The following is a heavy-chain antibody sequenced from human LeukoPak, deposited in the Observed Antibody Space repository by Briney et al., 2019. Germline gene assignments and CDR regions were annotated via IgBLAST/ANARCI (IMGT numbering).Heavy chain of an antibody. CDR3: TSPLGYCSSTSCPEFDY. V-gene: IGHV3-15*01. J-gene: IGHJ4*02. CDR2: IKTKSDGGTT. Sequence: GGSLRLSCAASGFTFSNAWMSWVRQAPGKGLEWVGRIKTKSDGGTTDYAAPVKGRFTISRDDSKNTLYLHMNSLKTEDTAVYYCTSPLGYCSSTSCPEFDYWGQGTLVTVSS. D-gene: IGHD2-2*01. CDR1: GFTFSNAW.